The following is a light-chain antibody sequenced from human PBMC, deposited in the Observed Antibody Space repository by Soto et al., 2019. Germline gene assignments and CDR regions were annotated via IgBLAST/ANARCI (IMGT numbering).Light chain of an antibody. CDR2: STN. Sequence: QAVVTQEPSFSVSLGRQVTLIFGLTSGSVSTSYYPSWYQQTPGQAPRTLIYSTNTRSSGVPDRFSGSILGNKAALTITGAQADDESDYYCVLYMGSGIWVFGGGTKLTVL. CDR1: SGSVSTSYY. V-gene: IGLV8-61*01. J-gene: IGLJ3*02. CDR3: VLYMGSGIWV.